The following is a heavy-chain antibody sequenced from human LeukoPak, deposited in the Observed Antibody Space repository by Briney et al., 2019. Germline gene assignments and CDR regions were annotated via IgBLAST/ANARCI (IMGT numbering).Heavy chain of an antibody. CDR2: INHSGST. CDR3: ARRLKYSGHAYYFDY. Sequence: SETLSLTCAVYGGSFSGYYWSWNRQPPGKGLEWIGEINHSGSTNYNPSLKSRVTISVDTSKNQFSLKLSSVTAADTAVYYCARRLKYSGHAYYFDYWGQGTLVTVSS. V-gene: IGHV4-34*01. CDR1: GGSFSGYY. J-gene: IGHJ4*02. D-gene: IGHD5-12*01.